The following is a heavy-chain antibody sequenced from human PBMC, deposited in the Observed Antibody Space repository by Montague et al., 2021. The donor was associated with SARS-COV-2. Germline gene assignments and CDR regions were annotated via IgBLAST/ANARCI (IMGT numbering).Heavy chain of an antibody. CDR3: ARELVLTPYCFDY. D-gene: IGHD4/OR15-4a*01. CDR2: IYTTGST. CDR1: GEPISGFY. J-gene: IGHJ4*02. Sequence: SETLSLTCTVSGEPISGFYWNWIRQSAGEGLEWIGRIYTTGSTNYNPSLKSRVTMSVDTSKNQFSLKLTSVTAADTAVYYCARELVLTPYCFDYWGQGALVAVSS. V-gene: IGHV4-4*07.